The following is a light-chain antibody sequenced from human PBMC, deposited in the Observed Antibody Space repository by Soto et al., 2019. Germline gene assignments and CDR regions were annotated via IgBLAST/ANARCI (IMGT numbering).Light chain of an antibody. CDR1: SSNIGSNY. V-gene: IGLV1-47*01. CDR2: RNN. J-gene: IGLJ3*02. CDR3: AAWDDSLSGPWV. Sequence: QLVLTQPPSASGTPGQRVTISCYGSSSNIGSNYVYWYQQLPGTATKLLLYRNNQRPSGVPDRFSGSKSGTSASLAISGLRSEDEADYYCAAWDDSLSGPWVFGGGTKLTVL.